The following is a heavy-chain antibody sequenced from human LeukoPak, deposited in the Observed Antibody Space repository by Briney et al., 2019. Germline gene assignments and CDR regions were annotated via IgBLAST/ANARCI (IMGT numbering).Heavy chain of an antibody. CDR1: GFTFSSNL. D-gene: IGHD2-8*01. V-gene: IGHV3-74*01. J-gene: IGHJ6*03. Sequence: GGSLRLSCAASGFTFSSNLMHWVRQSQGTGLVWVSSIKGDGTVPNYADSVKGRFTISRDNSKNTLYLQMNSLRAEDTAVYYCAKVGPCTNGVCYYYYYMDVWGKGTTVTVSS. CDR3: AKVGPCTNGVCYYYYYMDV. CDR2: IKGDGTVP.